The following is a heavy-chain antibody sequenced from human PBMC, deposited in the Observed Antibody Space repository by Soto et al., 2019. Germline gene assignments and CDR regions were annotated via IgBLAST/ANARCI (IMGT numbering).Heavy chain of an antibody. Sequence: PSETLSLTCTVSGGSISSSSYYWGWIRQPPGKGLEWIGSIYYSGSTYYNPSLKSRVTISVDTSRNQFSLKLSSVTAADTAVCYCARTALRYFDWTLALFDYWGQGTLVTVSS. J-gene: IGHJ4*02. CDR3: ARTALRYFDWTLALFDY. D-gene: IGHD3-9*01. CDR2: IYYSGST. V-gene: IGHV4-39*01. CDR1: GGSISSSSYY.